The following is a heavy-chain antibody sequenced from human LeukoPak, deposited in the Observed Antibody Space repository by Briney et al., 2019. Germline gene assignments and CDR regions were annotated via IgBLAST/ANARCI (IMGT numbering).Heavy chain of an antibody. CDR2: ISGSGGST. D-gene: IGHD3-22*01. V-gene: IGHV3-23*01. CDR1: GFTFSSNA. Sequence: GGSLRLSCAASGFTFSSNAMSWVRQAPGKGLEWVSAISGSGGSTYYADSVKGRFTISRDNSKNTLYLQMNSLRAEDTAVYYCAKENPYYYDSSGSPLFDYWGQGTLVTVSS. CDR3: AKENPYYYDSSGSPLFDY. J-gene: IGHJ4*02.